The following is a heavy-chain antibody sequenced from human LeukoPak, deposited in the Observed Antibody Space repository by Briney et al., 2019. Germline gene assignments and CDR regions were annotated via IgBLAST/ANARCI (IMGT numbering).Heavy chain of an antibody. V-gene: IGHV4-31*03. Sequence: SQTLSLTCIVSGASFNTGDYYWNWIRQHPGKGLEWIGYIYNSGSTYYNPSLKSRVAISVDTSKNHFSLRLTSVTAADSAVYYCARGAPPDSWGQGTLVTVSS. CDR3: ARGAPPDS. J-gene: IGHJ4*02. CDR2: IYNSGST. CDR1: GASFNTGDYY.